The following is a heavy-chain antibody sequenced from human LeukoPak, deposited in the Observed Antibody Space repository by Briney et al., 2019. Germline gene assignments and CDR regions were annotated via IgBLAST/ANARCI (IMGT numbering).Heavy chain of an antibody. CDR1: GYTFTDYY. V-gene: IGHV1-69*06. J-gene: IGHJ2*01. D-gene: IGHD5-18*01. Sequence: ASVKVSFKASGYTFTDYYMHWVRQAPGQGLEWMGGIIPIFGTANYAQKFQGRVTITADKSTSTAYMELSSLRSEDTAVYYCARGIQLWPTPYWYFDLWGRGTLVTVSS. CDR2: IIPIFGTA. CDR3: ARGIQLWPTPYWYFDL.